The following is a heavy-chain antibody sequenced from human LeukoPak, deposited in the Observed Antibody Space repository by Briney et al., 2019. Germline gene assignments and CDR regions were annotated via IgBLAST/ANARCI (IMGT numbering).Heavy chain of an antibody. V-gene: IGHV4-38-2*02. J-gene: IGHJ5*02. CDR1: GYSISSGYY. CDR2: IYHSGST. CDR3: ASPLGGSGSITYNWFDP. D-gene: IGHD3-10*01. Sequence: PSETLSLTCTVSGYSISSGYYWGWIRQPPGKGLEWIGSIYHSGSTYYNPSLKSRVTISVDTSKNQFSLKLSSVTAADTAVYYCASPLGGSGSITYNWFDPWGQGTLVTVSS.